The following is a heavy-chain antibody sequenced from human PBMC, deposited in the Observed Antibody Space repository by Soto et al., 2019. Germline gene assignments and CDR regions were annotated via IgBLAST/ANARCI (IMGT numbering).Heavy chain of an antibody. CDR1: GYTFTSYA. Sequence: ASVKVSCKASGYTFTSYAMNWVRQAPGQGLEWMGWINTNTGNPTYAQGFTGRFVFSLDTSVSTAYLQICSLKAEDTAVYYCAREGGYCGGDCYQLLYYYYGMDVWGQGTKVTV. CDR3: AREGGYCGGDCYQLLYYYYGMDV. CDR2: INTNTGNP. D-gene: IGHD2-21*02. V-gene: IGHV7-4-1*01. J-gene: IGHJ6*02.